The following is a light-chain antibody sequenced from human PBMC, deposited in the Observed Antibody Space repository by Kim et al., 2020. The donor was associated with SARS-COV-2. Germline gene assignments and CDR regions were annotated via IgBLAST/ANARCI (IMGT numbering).Light chain of an antibody. V-gene: IGLV2-23*01. J-gene: IGLJ1*01. CDR1: SSEIGAYTS. CDR3: WSYSRSGTYV. Sequence: GQSITVSCTGSSSEIGAYTSVCWYQQHPGRAPKLILYEGSKRPSGVSNRFSGSTSGNTASLSVSGLQPEDEADYYCWSYSRSGTYVSGTGTKVTVL. CDR2: EGS.